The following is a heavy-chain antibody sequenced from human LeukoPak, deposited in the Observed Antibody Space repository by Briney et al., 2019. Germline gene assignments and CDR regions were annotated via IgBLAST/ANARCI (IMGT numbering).Heavy chain of an antibody. CDR3: ARMGGYSGYATH. CDR2: THYSGTT. Sequence: SETLSLTCTVSGGSIGTYYWSWIRQPPGKGLEWIGYTHYSGTTNYNPSLKNRVTISLDTSKNQFSLNLSSVTAADTAVYYCARMGGYSGYATHWGQGTLVTVSS. D-gene: IGHD5-12*01. CDR1: GGSIGTYY. V-gene: IGHV4-59*08. J-gene: IGHJ4*02.